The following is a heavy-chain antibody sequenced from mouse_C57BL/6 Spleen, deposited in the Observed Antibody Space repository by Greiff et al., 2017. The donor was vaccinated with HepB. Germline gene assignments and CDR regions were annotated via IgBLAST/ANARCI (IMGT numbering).Heavy chain of an antibody. CDR1: GFNIKDYY. J-gene: IGHJ2*01. CDR3: TSDDYEFLFDY. V-gene: IGHV14-1*01. D-gene: IGHD2-4*01. Sequence: VQLQQSGAELVRPGASVKLSCTASGFNIKDYYMHWVKQRPEQGLEWIGRIDPEDGDTEYAPKFQGKATMTADTSSNTAYLQLSSLTSEDTAVYYCTSDDYEFLFDYWGQGTTLTVSS. CDR2: IDPEDGDT.